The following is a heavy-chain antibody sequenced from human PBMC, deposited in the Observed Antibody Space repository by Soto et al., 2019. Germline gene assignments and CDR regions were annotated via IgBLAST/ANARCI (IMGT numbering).Heavy chain of an antibody. J-gene: IGHJ4*02. V-gene: IGHV4-59*08. D-gene: IGHD4-4*01. CDR2: LYYSGST. CDR3: ARHTNRNYGLYYFDY. CDR1: GGSISGYF. Sequence: SETLSLTCTVSGGSISGYFWSWIRQPPGKGLEWIGYLYYSGSTNYNPSLRSRVTISVDTSRNQFSLKLSSVTAADTAVYYCARHTNRNYGLYYFDYWGQGTLVTVSS.